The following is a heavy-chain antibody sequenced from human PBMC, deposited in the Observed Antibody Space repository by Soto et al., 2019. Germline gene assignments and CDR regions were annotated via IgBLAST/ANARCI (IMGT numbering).Heavy chain of an antibody. CDR1: GFTFSSYA. V-gene: IGHV3-23*01. J-gene: IGHJ4*02. D-gene: IGHD3-22*01. Sequence: EVQLLESGGGLVQPGGSLRLSCAASGFTFSSYAMSWVRQAPGKGLEWVSAISGSGGSTYYADSVKGRFTISRDNSKNTLYLQMNSLRAEDTAVDYCAKIAVTMIVVVITTEFDYWGQGTLVTVSS. CDR2: ISGSGGST. CDR3: AKIAVTMIVVVITTEFDY.